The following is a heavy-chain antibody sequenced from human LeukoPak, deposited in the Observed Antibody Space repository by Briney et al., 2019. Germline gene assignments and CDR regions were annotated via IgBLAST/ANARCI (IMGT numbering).Heavy chain of an antibody. CDR3: ARWKMELQRNAFDF. CDR1: GFTFRTYW. CDR2: INQDGSEE. J-gene: IGHJ3*01. V-gene: IGHV3-7*01. Sequence: GGSLRLSCAASGFTFRTYWMSWIRQAPGKGPEWVADINQDGSEEYYLQSVRGRFPVSRDNAQNAVFLQMTNLRADDTAVYYCARWKMELQRNAFDFWGQGTVVTVSS. D-gene: IGHD1-26*01.